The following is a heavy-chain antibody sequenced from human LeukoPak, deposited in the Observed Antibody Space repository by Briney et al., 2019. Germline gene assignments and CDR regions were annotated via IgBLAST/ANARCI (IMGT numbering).Heavy chain of an antibody. CDR1: GGSISSSNW. CDR2: IYHSGST. Sequence: PSETLSLTCAVSGGSISSSNWWSWVRQPPGKGLEWIGEIYHSGSTNYNPSLKSRVTISVDKSKNQFSLKLSSVTAADTAVYYCARGVYDSSGYPYFDYWGQGTLVTVSS. J-gene: IGHJ4*02. V-gene: IGHV4-4*02. D-gene: IGHD3-22*01. CDR3: ARGVYDSSGYPYFDY.